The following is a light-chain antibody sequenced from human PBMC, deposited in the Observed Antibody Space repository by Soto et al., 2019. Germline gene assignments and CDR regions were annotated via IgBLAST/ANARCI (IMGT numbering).Light chain of an antibody. CDR3: CSDAGSGIYV. J-gene: IGLJ1*01. Sequence: QSALTQPASVSGSPGQSITISCTVTSGDVGRFDFVSWYQQHPGKVPKVMIYEVTKRPSGVSNRFSGSKSGNTAFLTISGLQAEDEADYYCCSDAGSGIYVFGTGTKLTVL. V-gene: IGLV2-23*02. CDR2: EVT. CDR1: SGDVGRFDF.